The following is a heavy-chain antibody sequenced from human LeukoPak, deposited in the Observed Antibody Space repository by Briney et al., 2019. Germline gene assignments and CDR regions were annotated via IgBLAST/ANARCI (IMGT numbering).Heavy chain of an antibody. V-gene: IGHV3-21*01. CDR3: ARVIISRWSFYSGMEV. CDR2: ISDTATYT. Sequence: GGSLRLSCAASGFTFSTYSMNWVRQAPGRGLEWVSSISDTATYTHYADSAKGRFTISRDNAKNSLYLQMDSLRAEDTAVYYCARVIISRWSFYSGMEVWGQGTTVTVS. D-gene: IGHD6-13*01. CDR1: GFTFSTYS. J-gene: IGHJ6*02.